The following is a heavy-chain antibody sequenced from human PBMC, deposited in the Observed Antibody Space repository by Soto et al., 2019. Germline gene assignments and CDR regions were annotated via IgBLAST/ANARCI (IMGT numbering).Heavy chain of an antibody. D-gene: IGHD3-3*01. V-gene: IGHV1-69*06. CDR3: NRGSEYAFWSGYL. Sequence: QERLVQSGAEVRKPGSSVKVSCKVTGGTSTRYAINWVRQAPGQVLEWLGGIVPMFGTSKYAQKFHGRVTITAATSTNIAYMELRILRSEDTAVYYCNRGSEYAFWSGYLWGQGTLVSVSS. J-gene: IGHJ4*02. CDR1: GGTSTRYA. CDR2: IVPMFGTS.